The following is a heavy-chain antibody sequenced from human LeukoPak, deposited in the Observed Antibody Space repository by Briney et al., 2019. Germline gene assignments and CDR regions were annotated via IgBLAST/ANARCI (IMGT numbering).Heavy chain of an antibody. CDR2: ISTTGNTI. CDR3: ARIGSYPYYSDY. CDR1: GFTFSSYE. Sequence: GGSLRLSCAASGFTFSSYEMNWVRQAPGKGLEWVSYISTTGNTIYYADSVKGRFTISRDNAKKSLYLQMNSLRAEDTAVYYCARIGSYPYYSDYWGQGALVTVSS. J-gene: IGHJ4*02. D-gene: IGHD1-26*01. V-gene: IGHV3-48*03.